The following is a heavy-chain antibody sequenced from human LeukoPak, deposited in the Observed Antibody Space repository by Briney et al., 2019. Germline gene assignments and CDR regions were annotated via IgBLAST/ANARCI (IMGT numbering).Heavy chain of an antibody. CDR3: ATDSRSWYSGAFDI. Sequence: PSETLSLTCTVSGGSISSSSYYWGWIRQPPGKGLDWIGSIYYSGSTYYNPSLKSRVTISVDTSKNQFSLKLSSVTAADTAVYYCATDSRSWYSGAFDIWGQGTMVSVSS. V-gene: IGHV4-39*01. J-gene: IGHJ3*02. D-gene: IGHD6-13*01. CDR2: IYYSGST. CDR1: GGSISSSSYY.